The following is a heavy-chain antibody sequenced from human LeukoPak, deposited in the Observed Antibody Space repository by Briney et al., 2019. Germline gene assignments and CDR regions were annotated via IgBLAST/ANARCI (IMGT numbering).Heavy chain of an antibody. CDR2: IYHSGST. J-gene: IGHJ4*02. V-gene: IGHV4-38-2*01. Sequence: SETLSLTCAVSGYSISSGYYWGWIRQPPGKGLEWIGSIYHSGSTYYNPSLKSRVTISVDTSKNQFFLKLSSVTAADTAVYYCARFAEITIFGVVTQWGQGTLVTVSS. CDR3: ARFAEITIFGVVTQ. D-gene: IGHD3-3*01. CDR1: GYSISSGYY.